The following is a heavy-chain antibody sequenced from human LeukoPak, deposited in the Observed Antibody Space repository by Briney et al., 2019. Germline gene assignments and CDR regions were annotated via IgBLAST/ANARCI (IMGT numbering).Heavy chain of an antibody. CDR3: AKVDSSSWSTKFDP. J-gene: IGHJ5*02. V-gene: IGHV3-23*01. Sequence: TGGSLRLSCAASGFTFSSYAMSWVRQAPGNGLEWVSALSGSGGSTYYADSVKGRFTTSRDNSKNTLYLQMNSLRAEDTAVYYCAKVDSSSWSTKFDPWGQGTLVTVSS. CDR2: LSGSGGST. D-gene: IGHD6-13*01. CDR1: GFTFSSYA.